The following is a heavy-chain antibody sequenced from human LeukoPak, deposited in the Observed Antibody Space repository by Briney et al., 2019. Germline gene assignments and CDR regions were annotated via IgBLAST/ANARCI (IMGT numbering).Heavy chain of an antibody. Sequence: GGSLRLSCAASGFTFSSYGMHWVRQAPGKGLEWVAVISYDGSNKYYVDSVKGRFTISRDNSKNTLYLQMNSLRAEDTAVYYCAKYDFWSVIPFDYWGQGTLVTVSS. CDR3: AKYDFWSVIPFDY. CDR1: GFTFSSYG. V-gene: IGHV3-30*18. J-gene: IGHJ4*02. D-gene: IGHD3-3*01. CDR2: ISYDGSNK.